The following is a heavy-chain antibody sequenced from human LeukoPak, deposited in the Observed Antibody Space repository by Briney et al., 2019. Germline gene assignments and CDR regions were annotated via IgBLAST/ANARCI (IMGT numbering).Heavy chain of an antibody. V-gene: IGHV4-34*01. CDR3: ARGLNSPWGYCSSTSCYILDY. Sequence: SETLSLTCAVYGGSFSGYYWSWIRQPPGKGLEWTGEINHSGSTKYNPSLKSRATISVATSKNQSSLKLSSVTAADTAVYYCARGLNSPWGYCSSTSCYILDYWGQGTLVTVSS. D-gene: IGHD2-2*02. CDR2: INHSGST. J-gene: IGHJ4*02. CDR1: GGSFSGYY.